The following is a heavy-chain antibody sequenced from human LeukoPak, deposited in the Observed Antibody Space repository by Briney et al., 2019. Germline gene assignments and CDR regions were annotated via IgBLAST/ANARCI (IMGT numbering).Heavy chain of an antibody. CDR1: GGSVSSNDYY. CDR2: IYYTGST. CDR3: ARHRLEGDTFDI. D-gene: IGHD3-3*01. V-gene: IGHV4-39*01. J-gene: IGHJ3*02. Sequence: SETLSLTCTVSGGSVSSNDYYWGWIRQPPGKGLGWIGSIYYTGSTYYTPSLKSGVTISIDTSKNLFSPNLSSVTAADTAVYYCARHRLEGDTFDIWGQGTMVTVSS.